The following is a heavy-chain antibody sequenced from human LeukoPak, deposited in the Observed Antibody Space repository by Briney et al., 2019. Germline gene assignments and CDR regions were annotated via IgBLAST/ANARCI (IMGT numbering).Heavy chain of an antibody. Sequence: SETLSLTCTVSGGSISSYYWSWIRQPPGKGLEWIGYIHPSGSTNYNPSLKSRVTISVDTSKNQFSLRLSSVTAADTAVYYCARRSALKYADFYYDYYMDVWGKGTTLTASS. CDR1: GGSISSYY. CDR2: IHPSGST. CDR3: ARRSALKYADFYYDYYMDV. V-gene: IGHV4-59*08. J-gene: IGHJ6*03.